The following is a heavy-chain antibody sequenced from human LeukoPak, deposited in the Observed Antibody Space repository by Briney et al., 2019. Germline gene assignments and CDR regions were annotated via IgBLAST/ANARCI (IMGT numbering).Heavy chain of an antibody. V-gene: IGHV4-59*01. CDR1: GGSISSYY. D-gene: IGHD6-19*01. CDR2: IYYSGST. CDR3: ARVRCEQWLEIIDY. J-gene: IGHJ4*02. Sequence: PSETLSLTCTVSGGSISSYYWSWIRQPPGKGLEWIGYIYYSGSTNYNPSLKSRVTISVDTSKNQFSLKLSSVTAADTAVYYCARVRCEQWLEIIDYWGQGTLVTVSS.